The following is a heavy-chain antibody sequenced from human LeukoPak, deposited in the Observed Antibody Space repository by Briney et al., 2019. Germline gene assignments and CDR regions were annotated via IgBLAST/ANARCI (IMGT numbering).Heavy chain of an antibody. CDR2: ISAYNGNT. Sequence: ASVKVSCKASGYTFTSYGISWVRQAPGQGLEWMGWISAYNGNTNYAQKFQGRVTITRNTSISTAYMELSSLRSEDTAVYYCARVTKDDAFDIWGQGTMVTVSS. CDR3: ARVTKDDAFDI. J-gene: IGHJ3*02. D-gene: IGHD1-1*01. CDR1: GYTFTSYG. V-gene: IGHV1-18*01.